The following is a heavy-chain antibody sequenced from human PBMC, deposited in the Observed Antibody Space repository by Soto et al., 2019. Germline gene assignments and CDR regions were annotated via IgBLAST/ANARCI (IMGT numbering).Heavy chain of an antibody. D-gene: IGHD6-13*01. Sequence: GGSLRLSCAASGFTFSSYAMSWVRQAPGKGLEWVSAISGSGGSTYYADSVQGRFTISRDNSKNTLYLQMNSLRAEDTAVYYCAKDPRKAAGWIAEANWGQGTLVTVSS. J-gene: IGHJ4*02. V-gene: IGHV3-23*01. CDR2: ISGSGGST. CDR1: GFTFSSYA. CDR3: AKDPRKAAGWIAEAN.